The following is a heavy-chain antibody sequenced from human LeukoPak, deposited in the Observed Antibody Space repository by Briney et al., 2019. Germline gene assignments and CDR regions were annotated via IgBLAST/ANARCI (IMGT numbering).Heavy chain of an antibody. D-gene: IGHD3-10*01. CDR1: GFTFSSYA. CDR3: AKGLLWLGELPDDAFDI. Sequence: PGGSLRLSCAASGFTFSSYAMHWVRQAPGKGLEWVAVISYDGGNKYYADSVKGRFTISRDNSKNTLYLQMNSLRAEDTAVYYCAKGLLWLGELPDDAFDIWGQGTMVTVSS. V-gene: IGHV3-30-3*01. J-gene: IGHJ3*02. CDR2: ISYDGGNK.